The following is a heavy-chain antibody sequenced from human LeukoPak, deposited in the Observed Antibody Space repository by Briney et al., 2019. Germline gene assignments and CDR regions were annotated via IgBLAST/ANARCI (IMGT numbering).Heavy chain of an antibody. V-gene: IGHV3-9*01. CDR2: ISWNSGSI. J-gene: IGHJ4*02. Sequence: PGGSLRLSCAASGFTFDDYAMHWVRQAPGKGLEWVSGISWNSGSIGYADSVKGRFTISRDNAKNSLYLQMNSLRAEDTALYYCAKDCWLTFRYFDYWGQGTLVTVSS. CDR1: GFTFDDYA. D-gene: IGHD3-9*01. CDR3: AKDCWLTFRYFDY.